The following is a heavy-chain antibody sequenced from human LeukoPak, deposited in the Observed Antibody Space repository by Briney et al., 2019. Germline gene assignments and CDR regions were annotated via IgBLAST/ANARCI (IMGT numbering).Heavy chain of an antibody. CDR1: GFSFSSYA. V-gene: IGHV3-23*01. CDR2: ISGSGANT. Sequence: PGGPLRLSCAASGFSFSSYAMSWVRQAPGRGLEWVSAISGSGANTYYADSVKGRFTISRDNAKDTLYLQMNTLRAEDTAVYYCAKRPSAYCFEGGCYFTYWGQGTLVIVSS. D-gene: IGHD2-21*01. J-gene: IGHJ4*02. CDR3: AKRPSAYCFEGGCYFTY.